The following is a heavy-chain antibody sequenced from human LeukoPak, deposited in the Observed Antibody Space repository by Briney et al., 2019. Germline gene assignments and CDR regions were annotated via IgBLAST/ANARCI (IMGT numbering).Heavy chain of an antibody. CDR1: GFTFSSYS. J-gene: IGHJ4*02. CDR3: ARSSTERDFDY. V-gene: IGHV3-30*03. D-gene: IGHD6-6*01. Sequence: PGGSLRLSCAASGFTFSSYSMNWVRQAPGKGLEWVAVISYDGSNKYYADSVKGRFTISRDNSKNTLYLQMNSLRAEDTAVYYCARSSTERDFDYWGQGTLVTVSS. CDR2: ISYDGSNK.